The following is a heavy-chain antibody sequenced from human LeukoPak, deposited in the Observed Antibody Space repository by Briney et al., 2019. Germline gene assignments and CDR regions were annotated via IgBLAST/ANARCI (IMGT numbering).Heavy chain of an antibody. CDR1: GYSFTNYW. Sequence: GESLKISCKGSGYSFTNYWIGWVRHMPGKGLEWMGIIYPGDSDTRYSPSFQGQVTISADKSISTAYLQWSSLKASDTAMYYCARDSPYSSGWRDAFDIWGQGTMVTVSS. CDR2: IYPGDSDT. D-gene: IGHD6-19*01. CDR3: ARDSPYSSGWRDAFDI. V-gene: IGHV5-51*01. J-gene: IGHJ3*02.